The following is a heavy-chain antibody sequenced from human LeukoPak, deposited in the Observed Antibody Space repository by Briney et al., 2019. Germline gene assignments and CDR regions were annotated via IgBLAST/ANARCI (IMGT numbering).Heavy chain of an antibody. CDR2: ISSSSSYI. V-gene: IGHV3-21*01. Sequence: GGSLRLSCAASGFTFSSYSMNWVRQAPGKGLERVSSISSSSSYIYYADSVKGRFTISRDYAKNSLYLQVNSLRAEDTAVYYCAKDWARADSGYWGQGTLVTVSS. CDR3: AKDWARADSGY. J-gene: IGHJ4*02. CDR1: GFTFSSYS. D-gene: IGHD2-15*01.